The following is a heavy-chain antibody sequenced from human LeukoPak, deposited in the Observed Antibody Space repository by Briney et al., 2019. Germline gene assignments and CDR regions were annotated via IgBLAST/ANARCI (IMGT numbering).Heavy chain of an antibody. CDR2: ISGSGGNT. Sequence: GGSLRLSCAASGFTFSTYAMSWVRQAPGKGLEWVSVISGSGGNTYYADSVKGRFTISRDNSKNTLYLQMNSLRAEDTAVYYCAKQQGSYYNYDYGMDVWGQGTTVTVSS. CDR1: GFTFSTYA. V-gene: IGHV3-23*01. CDR3: AKQQGSYYNYDYGMDV. D-gene: IGHD1-26*01. J-gene: IGHJ6*02.